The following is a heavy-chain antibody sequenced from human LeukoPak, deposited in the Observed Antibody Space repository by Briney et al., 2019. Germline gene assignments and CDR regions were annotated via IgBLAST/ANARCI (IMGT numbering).Heavy chain of an antibody. V-gene: IGHV4-31*03. CDR3: ARDRGSSGYLDY. CDR1: GGSISSGGYY. CDR2: IYYSGST. J-gene: IGHJ4*02. D-gene: IGHD3-22*01. Sequence: SETLSLTCTVSGGSISSGGYYWSWIRQHPGKGLEWIGYIYYSGSTYYNPSLKSRVTISVDTSKNQFSLKLSSVTAADTAVYYCARDRGSSGYLDYWGQGTLVTVSS.